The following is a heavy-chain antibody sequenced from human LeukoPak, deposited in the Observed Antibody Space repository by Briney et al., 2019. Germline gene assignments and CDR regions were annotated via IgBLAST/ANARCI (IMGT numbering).Heavy chain of an antibody. V-gene: IGHV4-30-2*01. CDR1: GASINSGAFS. J-gene: IGHJ4*02. CDR3: ARGKSSYYFDY. CDR2: IYPSGAT. Sequence: SQTLSLTCAVSGASINSGAFSCSWFRQPPGKGLEWIGYIYPSGATYFSPSLQSRVTMSVDRAKNHFSLRLTSVVAADTATYFCARGKSSYYFDYWGQGTLVTVSS.